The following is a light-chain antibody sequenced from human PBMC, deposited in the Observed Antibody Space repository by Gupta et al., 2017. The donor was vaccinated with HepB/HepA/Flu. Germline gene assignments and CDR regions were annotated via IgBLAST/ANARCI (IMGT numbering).Light chain of an antibody. V-gene: IGKV3-20*01. CDR3: QQYDSSSLT. J-gene: IGKJ4*01. CDR1: QSVSTAY. Sequence: IVLTQSPGTLSLSPGERATLSCRASQSVSTAYLAWYQQKPGQAPRLLIHSASSRATGVPNRFSGSGSGTEFTLTINRLEPEDFAVYYCQQYDSSSLTFGEGTKVEIK. CDR2: SAS.